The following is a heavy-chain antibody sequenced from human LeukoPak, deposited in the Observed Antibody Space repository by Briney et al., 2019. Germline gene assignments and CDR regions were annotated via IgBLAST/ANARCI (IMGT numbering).Heavy chain of an antibody. CDR3: ARQEIGLRSFDP. V-gene: IGHV4-39*01. Sequence: SETLSLTCTVSGGSISSSLYHWGWIRQSPGKNLEWLGSIYYTGTTYYNPSLKSRVTISVDTSKNQFSLNLSSVTAADTAVYYCARQEIGLRSFDPWGQGTLVTVSS. CDR2: IYYTGTT. CDR1: GGSISSSLYH. D-gene: IGHD3/OR15-3a*01. J-gene: IGHJ5*02.